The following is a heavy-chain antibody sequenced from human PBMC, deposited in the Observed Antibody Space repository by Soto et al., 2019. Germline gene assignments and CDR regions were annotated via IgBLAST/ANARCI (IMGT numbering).Heavy chain of an antibody. Sequence: PSETLSLTCTVSGGSISSGDYYWSWIRQTPGKGLQWIGQINHSGSANYNPSLKSRLSIGVDTSINRFSLNLNSLTAADTAVYYCARWVEVSLDYFDSWGPGISVTVSS. CDR2: INHSGSA. CDR3: ARWVEVSLDYFDS. CDR1: GGSISSGDYY. J-gene: IGHJ4*02. D-gene: IGHD1-1*01. V-gene: IGHV4-30-4*01.